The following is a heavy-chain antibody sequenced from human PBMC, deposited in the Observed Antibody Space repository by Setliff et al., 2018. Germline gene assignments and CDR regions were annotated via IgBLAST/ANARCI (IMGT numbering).Heavy chain of an antibody. J-gene: IGHJ3*01. CDR1: GISITSVHY. CDR3: ASPRRDDLDTPFDAFDL. V-gene: IGHV4-38-2*01. CDR2: IYHRGRT. D-gene: IGHD1-1*01. Sequence: ASETLSLTCDVSGISITSVHYWGWIRQPPGKGLEWIATIYHRGRTYYNPSLDSRVTISLDTSKNQYSLRLRSVTAADTAVYYCASPRRDDLDTPFDAFDLWGQGTKVTVSS.